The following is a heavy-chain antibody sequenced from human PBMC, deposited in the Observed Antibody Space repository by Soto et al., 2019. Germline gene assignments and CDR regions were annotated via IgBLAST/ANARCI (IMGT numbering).Heavy chain of an antibody. V-gene: IGHV3-23*01. Sequence: GGSLRLSCAASGFTFSSYAMSWVRQAPGKGLEWVSAISGSGGSTYYADSVKGRFTISRDNSKNTLYLQMNSLRAEDTVVYYCAKEKGGYSSSWGRYYWGQGTLVTVSS. CDR2: ISGSGGST. D-gene: IGHD6-13*01. CDR1: GFTFSSYA. CDR3: AKEKGGYSSSWGRYY. J-gene: IGHJ4*02.